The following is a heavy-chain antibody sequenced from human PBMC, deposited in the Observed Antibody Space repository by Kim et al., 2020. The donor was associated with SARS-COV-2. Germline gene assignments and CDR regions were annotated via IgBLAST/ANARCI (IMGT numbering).Heavy chain of an antibody. V-gene: IGHV4-31*11. CDR2: VHDSGTT. J-gene: IGHJ5*01. CDR3: ARVVSNTSGYYPDP. Sequence: SETLSLTCAVSGDSMTSGTFYWAWIRQQPGKGLEWIAYVHDSGTTFHNPAFQSRVILSIDTSKNQFSLNLRSVTAADTAVYYCARVVSNTSGYYPDPWGQGTLVTVPS. D-gene: IGHD3-22*01. CDR1: GDSMTSGTFY.